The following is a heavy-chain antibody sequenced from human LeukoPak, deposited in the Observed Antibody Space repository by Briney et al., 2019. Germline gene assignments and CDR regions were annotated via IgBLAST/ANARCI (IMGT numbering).Heavy chain of an antibody. J-gene: IGHJ4*02. D-gene: IGHD3-22*01. CDR1: GGSISSATYY. Sequence: PSETLYLTCNVSGGSISSATYYWGWIRQPPGKGLEWIGSVYYSGSTYYNHSLKSRVTISLDTSENQFSVKLNSVTAADTAIYYCTCGYYSRGDYWGQGTLVTVSS. V-gene: IGHV4-39*01. CDR2: VYYSGST. CDR3: TCGYYSRGDY.